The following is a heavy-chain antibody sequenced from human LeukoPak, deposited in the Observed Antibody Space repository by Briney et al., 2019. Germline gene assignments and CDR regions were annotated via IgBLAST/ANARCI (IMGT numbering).Heavy chain of an antibody. CDR1: GGSFSGYY. V-gene: IGHV4-34*01. D-gene: IGHD3-10*01. Sequence: PSETLSLTCAVYGGSFSGYYWSWIRQPPGKGLEWIGEINHSGSTNYNPSLKSRVTITVDTSKNQFSLQLSSVTAADTAVYYCARTIRGFDLWGRGTLVTVSS. CDR2: INHSGST. J-gene: IGHJ2*01. CDR3: ARTIRGFDL.